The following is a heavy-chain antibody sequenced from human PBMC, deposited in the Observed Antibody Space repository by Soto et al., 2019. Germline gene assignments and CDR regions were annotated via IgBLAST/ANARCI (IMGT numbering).Heavy chain of an antibody. V-gene: IGHV3-7*01. CDR2: IKADGSER. J-gene: IGHJ4*02. CDR3: VREGGPYKRGCRKWGAYDS. Sequence: EVQLVESGGGLVQPGGSQRLSCVASGFTFTDYWMSWVRQAPGKGLEWVANIKADGSERYYVDSLKGRFTISRDSAKNSISLKMNSRRVEDTGVFYCVREGGPYKRGCRKWGAYDSWGPGTLVPVSP. CDR1: GFTFTDYW. D-gene: IGHD6-19*01.